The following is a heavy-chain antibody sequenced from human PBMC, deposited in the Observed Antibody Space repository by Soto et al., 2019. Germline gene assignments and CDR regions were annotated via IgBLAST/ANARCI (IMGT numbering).Heavy chain of an antibody. J-gene: IGHJ3*02. V-gene: IGHV3-20*01. Sequence: GGSLRLSCAASGFTFDDYGMSWVRQAPGKGLEWVSGINWNGGSTGYADSVKGRFTISRDNAKNSLYLQMNSLRAEDTALYHCARDTPHYYGSGSYRVGAFDIWGQGTMVTVSS. CDR2: INWNGGST. D-gene: IGHD3-10*01. CDR1: GFTFDDYG. CDR3: ARDTPHYYGSGSYRVGAFDI.